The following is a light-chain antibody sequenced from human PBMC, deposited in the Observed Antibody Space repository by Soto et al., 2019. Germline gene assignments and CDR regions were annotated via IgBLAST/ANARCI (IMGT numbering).Light chain of an antibody. V-gene: IGKV3-15*01. CDR3: QQYKSWPPLT. J-gene: IGKJ4*01. Sequence: EIVMTQSPATLSVSPGERATLSCRASQSVSYNLAWYQQKPGPGPRLLIYGAFTRATGIPARFSGSGSGTEFTLTISSLQSEDFAVYSCQQYKSWPPLTFGGGTKVEMK. CDR1: QSVSYN. CDR2: GAF.